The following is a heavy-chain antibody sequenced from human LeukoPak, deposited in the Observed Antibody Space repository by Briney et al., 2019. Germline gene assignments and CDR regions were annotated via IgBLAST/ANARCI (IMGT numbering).Heavy chain of an antibody. CDR3: ARGVYIAAAQYGY. J-gene: IGHJ4*02. CDR2: IYYSGTT. D-gene: IGHD6-13*01. V-gene: IGHV4-59*01. CDR1: GGSISSYY. Sequence: SETLSLTCTVSGGSISSYYWSWIRQPPGKGLEWIGYIYYSGTTNYNPSLKSRVIISVDTSKDQFSLKLSSVTAADTAVYYCARGVYIAAAQYGYWGQGTLVTVSS.